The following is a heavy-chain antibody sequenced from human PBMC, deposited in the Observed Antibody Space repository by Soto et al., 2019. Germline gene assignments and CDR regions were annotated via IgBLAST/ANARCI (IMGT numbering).Heavy chain of an antibody. Sequence: SETLSLTCAVSGGSISSSNWWSWVRQPPGKGLEWIGEIYHSGSTNYNPSLKSRVTISVDKSKNQFSLKLSSVTAADTAVYYCARDWTRYSSGWYYGMDVWGQGTTVTVSS. V-gene: IGHV4-4*02. CDR1: GGSISSSNW. CDR3: ARDWTRYSSGWYYGMDV. J-gene: IGHJ6*02. D-gene: IGHD6-19*01. CDR2: IYHSGST.